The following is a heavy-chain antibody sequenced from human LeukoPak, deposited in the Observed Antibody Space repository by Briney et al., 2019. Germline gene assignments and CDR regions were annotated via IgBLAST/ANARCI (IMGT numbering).Heavy chain of an antibody. CDR2: INWNGRST. V-gene: IGHV3-20*04. CDR3: ARGPYSSSWYWYFDL. J-gene: IGHJ2*01. Sequence: PGGSLRLSCAASGFTFDDYGMSWVRQAPAKGLEWVSGINWNGRSTYFADSVKGRFTISRDNAKDSLYLQMNSLRVEDTAFYYCARGPYSSSWYWYFDLWGRGTLVTVSS. CDR1: GFTFDDYG. D-gene: IGHD6-13*01.